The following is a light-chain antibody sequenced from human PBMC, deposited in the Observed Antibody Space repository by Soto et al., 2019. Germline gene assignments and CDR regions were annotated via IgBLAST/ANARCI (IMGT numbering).Light chain of an antibody. CDR3: QQYGSSGT. J-gene: IGKJ1*01. Sequence: EIALTQSPGTLSLSPGERATLPCRASQSVSNNYLACYQQKPGQAPRLLIYGASNRATGIPDRFSGSGSGTDFTLTISRLEPEDFAVYYCQQYGSSGTFGQGTKVDIK. CDR2: GAS. CDR1: QSVSNNY. V-gene: IGKV3-20*01.